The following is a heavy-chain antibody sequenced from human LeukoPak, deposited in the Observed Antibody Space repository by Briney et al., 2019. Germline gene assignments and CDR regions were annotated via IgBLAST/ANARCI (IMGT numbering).Heavy chain of an antibody. CDR2: IYSGGST. Sequence: GGSLRLSCAASGFTVSSNYMSWVRQAPGKGLEWVSVIYSGGSTYYADSVKGRFTISRDNSKNTLYLQMNSLRAEDTAVYYCARAAWLDDAFDIWGQGTMVTVSA. V-gene: IGHV3-66*01. CDR1: GFTVSSNY. CDR3: ARAAWLDDAFDI. J-gene: IGHJ3*02. D-gene: IGHD5-12*01.